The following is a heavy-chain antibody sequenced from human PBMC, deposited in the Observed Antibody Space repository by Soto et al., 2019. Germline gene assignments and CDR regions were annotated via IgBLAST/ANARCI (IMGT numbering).Heavy chain of an antibody. CDR3: ARGQVVAAQP. J-gene: IGHJ5*02. Sequence: PSETLSLTCAVSGGSISSGGYSWSWIRQPPGKGLEWIGYIYHSGSTYYNPSLRSRVTISVDRSKNQSSLKLSSVTAADTAVYYCARGQVVAAQPWGQGTLVTVSS. CDR2: IYHSGST. D-gene: IGHD2-15*01. V-gene: IGHV4-30-2*01. CDR1: GGSISSGGYS.